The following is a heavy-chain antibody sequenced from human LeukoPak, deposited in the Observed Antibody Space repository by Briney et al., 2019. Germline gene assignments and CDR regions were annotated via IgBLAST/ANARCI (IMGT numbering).Heavy chain of an antibody. CDR2: IRSRSAGGTT. CDR1: GLTFNNAW. J-gene: IGHJ4*02. Sequence: GGSLRLSCAASGLTFNNAWMSWVRQAPGKGLEWVGRIRSRSAGGTTDYGAPVKGRFTIPRDDSKNTLYLQMNSLKTEDTAVYYCSTCGGTHDYWVQGPLVTVSS. V-gene: IGHV3-15*01. CDR3: STCGGTHDY. D-gene: IGHD2-15*01.